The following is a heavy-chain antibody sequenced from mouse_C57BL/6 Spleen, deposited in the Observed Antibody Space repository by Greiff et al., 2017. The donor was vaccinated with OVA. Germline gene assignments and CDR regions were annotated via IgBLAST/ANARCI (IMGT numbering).Heavy chain of an antibody. CDR2: INPNNGGT. Sequence: VQLQQSGPELVKPGASVKISCKASGYTFTDYYMNWVKQSHGKSLEWIGDINPNNGGTSYNQKFKGKATLTVDKSSSTAYMELRSLTSEDSAVYDGARVWDYDPAWFAYWGQGTLVTVSA. CDR1: GYTFTDYY. V-gene: IGHV1-26*01. J-gene: IGHJ3*01. D-gene: IGHD2-4*01. CDR3: ARVWDYDPAWFAY.